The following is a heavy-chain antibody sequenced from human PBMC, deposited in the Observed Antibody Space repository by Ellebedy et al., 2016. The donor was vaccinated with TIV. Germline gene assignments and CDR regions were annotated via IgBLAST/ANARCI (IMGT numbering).Heavy chain of an antibody. CDR1: GYTLTELS. D-gene: IGHD2-21*02. CDR2: FDPEDGET. J-gene: IGHJ4*02. CDR3: ARTIVVVTATPTYYFDY. Sequence: ASVKVSXXVSGYTLTELSMHWVRQAPGKGLEWMGGFDPEDGETIYAQKFQGRVTMTEDTSTDTAYMELSSLRSEDTAVYYCARTIVVVTATPTYYFDYWGQGTLVTVSS. V-gene: IGHV1-24*01.